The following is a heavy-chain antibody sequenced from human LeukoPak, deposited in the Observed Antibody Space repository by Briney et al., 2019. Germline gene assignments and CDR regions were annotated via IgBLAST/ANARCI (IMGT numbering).Heavy chain of an antibody. Sequence: QPGVSLRLSCAASGFTFSSYAMSCVREAPGKGREWVSGISGRGGSTYYADSVERRFTISRDKSKNTLYLQMSSLRAEDTAVYYCAKVGEQWQPSGDLGDWGQGTLVTVYS. V-gene: IGHV3-23*01. J-gene: IGHJ4*02. D-gene: IGHD6-19*01. CDR1: GFTFSSYA. CDR2: ISGRGGST. CDR3: AKVGEQWQPSGDLGD.